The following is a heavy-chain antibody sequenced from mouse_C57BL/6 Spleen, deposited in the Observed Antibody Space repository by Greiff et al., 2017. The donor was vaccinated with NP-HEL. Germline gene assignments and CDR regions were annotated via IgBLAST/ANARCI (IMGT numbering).Heavy chain of an antibody. CDR3: SRRYGSIYVGY. CDR2: INPYNGGT. Sequence: VQLQQSGPVLVKPGASVKMSCKASGYTFTDYYMHWVKQSHGKSLEWIGVINPYNGGTSYNQKFKGKATLTVDKSSSTAYMELNSLTSEDSAVYYCSRRYGSIYVGYWGQGTTLTVSS. J-gene: IGHJ2*01. D-gene: IGHD1-1*01. V-gene: IGHV1-19*01. CDR1: GYTFTDYY.